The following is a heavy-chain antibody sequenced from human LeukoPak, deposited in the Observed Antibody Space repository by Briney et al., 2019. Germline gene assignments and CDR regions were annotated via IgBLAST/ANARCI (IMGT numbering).Heavy chain of an antibody. CDR1: GGSISNYY. D-gene: IGHD3-16*02. CDR2: IYYSGST. J-gene: IGHJ4*02. V-gene: IGHV4-59*12. Sequence: PSETLSLTCTVSGGSISNYYWSWIRQPPGKGLEWIGYIYYSGSTNYNPSLKSRVTISVDTSKNQFSLKLSSVTAADTAVYYCARRRVMITFGGVIAFDYWGQGTLVTVSS. CDR3: ARRRVMITFGGVIAFDY.